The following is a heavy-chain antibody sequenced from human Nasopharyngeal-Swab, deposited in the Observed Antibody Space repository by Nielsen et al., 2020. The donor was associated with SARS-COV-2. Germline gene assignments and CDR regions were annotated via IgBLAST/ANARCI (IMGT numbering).Heavy chain of an antibody. V-gene: IGHV4-59*12. CDR3: AREVVGGLVDS. D-gene: IGHD1-26*01. CDR2: FYYSGTT. Sequence: SQSLSLTCTLSGGSISSYYWSWVRQSPGNGLEWIGYFYYSGTTNYNPSLKSRVTILLDTSKNQFTLKLNSVTAADTAVYYCAREVVGGLVDSWGQGTLVTVSS. CDR1: GGSISSYY. J-gene: IGHJ4*02.